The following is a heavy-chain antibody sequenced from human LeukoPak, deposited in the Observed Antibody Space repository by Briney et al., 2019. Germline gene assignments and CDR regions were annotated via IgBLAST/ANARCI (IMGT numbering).Heavy chain of an antibody. CDR2: IYYSGST. Sequence: KPSETLSLTCTVSGGSISSSSYYWGWIRQPPGKGLEWIGSIYYSGSTYYNPSLKSRVTISVDTSKNQFSLKLSSVTAADTAVYYCARDQASIDSDAFDIWGQGTMVTVSS. CDR3: ARDQASIDSDAFDI. V-gene: IGHV4-39*07. CDR1: GGSISSSSYY. D-gene: IGHD6-6*01. J-gene: IGHJ3*02.